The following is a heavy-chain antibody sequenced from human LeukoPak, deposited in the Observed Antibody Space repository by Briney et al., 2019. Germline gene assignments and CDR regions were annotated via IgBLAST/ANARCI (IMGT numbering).Heavy chain of an antibody. J-gene: IGHJ6*02. D-gene: IGHD3-10*01. CDR1: GGTFSSYG. V-gene: IGHV1-69*13. CDR3: ARGSGTITMVRGVFYGMDV. CDR2: IIPIFGTP. Sequence: ASVKVSCKASGGTFSSYGISWVRQAPGQGLEWMGGIIPIFGTPNYAQKFQGRVTITADESTSTAYMELSSLRSEDTAVYYCARGSGTITMVRGVFYGMDVWGQGTTVTVCS.